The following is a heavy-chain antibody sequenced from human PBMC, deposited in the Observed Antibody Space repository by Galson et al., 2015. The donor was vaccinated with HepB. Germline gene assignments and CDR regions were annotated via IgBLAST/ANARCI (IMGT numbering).Heavy chain of an antibody. J-gene: IGHJ6*03. CDR1: GGTFSSYA. CDR3: ARGRIVGADYYYYYMDV. CDR2: IIPIFGTA. Sequence: SVKVSCKASGGTFSSYAISWVRQAPGQGLEWMGGIIPIFGTANYAQKFQGRVTITADESTSTAYMELSSLRSEDTAVYYCARGRIVGADYYYYYMDVWGKGTTVTVSS. D-gene: IGHD1-26*01. V-gene: IGHV1-69*13.